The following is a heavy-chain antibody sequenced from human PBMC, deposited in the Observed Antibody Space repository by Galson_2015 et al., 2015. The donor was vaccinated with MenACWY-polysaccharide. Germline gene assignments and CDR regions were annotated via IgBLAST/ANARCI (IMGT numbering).Heavy chain of an antibody. Sequence: SLRLSCAASGFTFSTYWMVWVRQTPEKGLEWVSLIYSGGSAHYADSVMGRFTISRDSSKNTLYLQMNSLRAEDTAWYYCASNGDQGYWGQGTLVTVSS. CDR3: ASNGDQGY. CDR1: GFTFSTYW. J-gene: IGHJ4*02. D-gene: IGHD4-17*01. CDR2: IYSGGSA. V-gene: IGHV3-53*01.